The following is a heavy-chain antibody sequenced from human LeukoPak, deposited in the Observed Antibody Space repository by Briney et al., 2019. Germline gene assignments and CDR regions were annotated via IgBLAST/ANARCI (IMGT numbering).Heavy chain of an antibody. D-gene: IGHD3-10*01. V-gene: IGHV4-59*01. J-gene: IGHJ4*02. CDR1: GGFISSYY. CDR3: ARGGLWFGELSHFDY. Sequence: SETLSLTCTVSGGFISSYYWSWIRQPPGKGLEWIGYIYYSGSTNYNPSLKSRVTISVDTSKNQFSLKLSSVTAADTAVYYCARGGLWFGELSHFDYWGQGTLVTVSS. CDR2: IYYSGST.